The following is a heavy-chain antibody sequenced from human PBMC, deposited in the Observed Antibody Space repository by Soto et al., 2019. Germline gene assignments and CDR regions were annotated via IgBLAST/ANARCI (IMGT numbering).Heavy chain of an antibody. CDR1: GGSTRSYY. J-gene: IGHJ4*02. CDR3: TTGSGWLTDQ. D-gene: IGHD6-19*01. V-gene: IGHV4-59*08. Sequence: QLQESGPGLVKPSETLSLTCTASGGSTRSYYWNWIRQSPGKGLEWIANIHYSENPNYNPSLMGRVTISLDTSNKQCSLKINSVTAADTAMYYCTTGSGWLTDQWGRGTRVTVSS. CDR2: IHYSENP.